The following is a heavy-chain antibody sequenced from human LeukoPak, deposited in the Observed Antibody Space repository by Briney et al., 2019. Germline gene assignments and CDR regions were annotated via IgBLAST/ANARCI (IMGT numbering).Heavy chain of an antibody. V-gene: IGHV3-30*01. J-gene: IGHJ4*02. Sequence: GGSLRLSCAASGFTFSSYAMHWVRQAPGKGLEWVAVISYDGSNKYYADSVKGRFTISRDNSKNTLYLQMNSLRAEDTAVYYCAKDLTPGYSSPLGLWGQRTLVTVSS. CDR2: ISYDGSNK. CDR1: GFTFSSYA. CDR3: AKDLTPGYSSPLGL. D-gene: IGHD5-12*01.